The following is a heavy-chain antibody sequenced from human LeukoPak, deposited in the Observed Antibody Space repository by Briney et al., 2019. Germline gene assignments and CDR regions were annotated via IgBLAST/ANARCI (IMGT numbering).Heavy chain of an antibody. CDR2: INPDGSTT. V-gene: IGHV3-74*01. D-gene: IGHD4-17*01. J-gene: IGHJ4*02. CDR3: ARDFHGDHDY. Sequence: GRSLRLSCAASGFTLSGYWVHWVRQAPGKGLVWVARINPDGSTTNYADSVKGRFTVSRDNAKNTLFLQMSSLRAEDTAMYYCARDFHGDHDYWGQGTLVTVSS. CDR1: GFTLSGYW.